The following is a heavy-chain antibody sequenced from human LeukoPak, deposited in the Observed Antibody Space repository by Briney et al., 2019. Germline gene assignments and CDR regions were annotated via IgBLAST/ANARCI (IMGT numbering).Heavy chain of an antibody. D-gene: IGHD6-13*01. CDR1: GGSISSSNW. CDR3: ARDLTGYSSTQFDP. CDR2: IYHSGST. J-gene: IGHJ5*02. V-gene: IGHV4-4*02. Sequence: PSETLSLTCAVSGGSISSSNWWSWVRPPPGKGLEWIGEIYHSGSTNYNPSLKSRVTISVDKSKNQFSLKLSSVTAADTAVYYCARDLTGYSSTQFDPWGQGTLVTVSS.